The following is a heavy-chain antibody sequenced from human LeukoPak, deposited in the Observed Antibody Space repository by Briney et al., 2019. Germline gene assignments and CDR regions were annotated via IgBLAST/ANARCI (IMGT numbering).Heavy chain of an antibody. Sequence: GRSLRLSCAASGFTFDDYAMHWVRQAPGRGLDWVSGISWNSGSIGYADSVKGRFTISRDNAKNSLFLQMNSLRAEDMAFYYCAKDAKGGSYFYYFDYWGQGTLVTVSS. V-gene: IGHV3-9*03. CDR3: AKDAKGGSYFYYFDY. J-gene: IGHJ4*02. CDR2: ISWNSGSI. D-gene: IGHD1-26*01. CDR1: GFTFDDYA.